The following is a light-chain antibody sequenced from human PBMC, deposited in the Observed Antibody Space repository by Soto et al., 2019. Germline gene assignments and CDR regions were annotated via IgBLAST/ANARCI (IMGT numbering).Light chain of an antibody. CDR1: QGIGTY. Sequence: DIQLTQSPSFLSASVGDRVTITCRASQGIGTYLAWYQQKPGKAPKLLIYAASTLQSGVPSRFSGSGSGTEFTLTISSLQPEDFATYYCQQLSSYPTFGPGTKVDIK. CDR2: AAS. CDR3: QQLSSYPT. V-gene: IGKV1-9*01. J-gene: IGKJ3*01.